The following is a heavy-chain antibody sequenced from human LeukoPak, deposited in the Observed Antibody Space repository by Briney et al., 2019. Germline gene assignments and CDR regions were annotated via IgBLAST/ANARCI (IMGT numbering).Heavy chain of an antibody. J-gene: IGHJ4*02. CDR2: ISYDGSNK. CDR1: GFTLSSYG. V-gene: IGHV3-30*18. Sequence: PGRSLRLSCAASGFTLSSYGMHWVRQAPGKGLEWVAVISYDGSNKYYADSVKGRFTISRDNSKNTLYLQMNSLRAEDTAVYYCAKVARLHGSTDYWGQGTLVTVSS. CDR3: AKVARLHGSTDY.